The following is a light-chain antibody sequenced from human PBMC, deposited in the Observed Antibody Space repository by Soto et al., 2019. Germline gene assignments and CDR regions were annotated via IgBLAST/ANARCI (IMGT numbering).Light chain of an antibody. CDR1: QSISSW. V-gene: IGKV1-5*01. Sequence: DIQMTQSPSTLSASVGDRVTITCRASQSISSWLAWYQQKPGKAPKLLIYDASSLESGVPSRFSGSGSGTEFTLTISSLHPDDFATYYCQQYNSYSWTFRQGTKV. CDR3: QQYNSYSWT. J-gene: IGKJ1*01. CDR2: DAS.